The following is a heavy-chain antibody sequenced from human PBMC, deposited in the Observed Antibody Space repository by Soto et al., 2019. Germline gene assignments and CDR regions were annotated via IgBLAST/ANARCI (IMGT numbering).Heavy chain of an antibody. CDR1: GDSIRGGC. V-gene: IGHV4-59*04. CDR3: ARGPGYYFDY. CDR2: IYHSGST. Sequence: PSETLSLTCTASGDSIRGGCCSWIRKPPGKGLEWIGYIYHSGSTYYNPSLKSRVTISVDRSKNQFSLKLSSVTAADMAVYYCARGPGYYFDYWGQGTLVTVSS. J-gene: IGHJ4*02.